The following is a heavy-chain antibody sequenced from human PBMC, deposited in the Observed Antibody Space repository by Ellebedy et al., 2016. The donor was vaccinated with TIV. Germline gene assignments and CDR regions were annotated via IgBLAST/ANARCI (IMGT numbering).Heavy chain of an antibody. V-gene: IGHV3-9*01. CDR1: GFTFSSYS. CDR3: AKDKHYVHYYYYMDV. Sequence: SLKISXAASGFTFSSYSMNWVRQAPGKGLEWVSGISWNSGSIGYADSVKGRFTISRDNAKNSLYLQMNSLRAEDTALYYCAKDKHYVHYYYYMDVWGKGTTVTVSS. J-gene: IGHJ6*03. CDR2: ISWNSGSI. D-gene: IGHD2/OR15-2a*01.